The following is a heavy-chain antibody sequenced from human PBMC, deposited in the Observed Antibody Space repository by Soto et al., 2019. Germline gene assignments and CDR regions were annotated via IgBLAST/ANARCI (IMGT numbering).Heavy chain of an antibody. D-gene: IGHD3-22*01. J-gene: IGHJ4*02. Sequence: ASVKVSCKASGYTFTSYGISWVRQAPGRGLEWMGWISAYNGNTNYAQKLQGRVTMTTDTSTSTAYMEMRSLRSDDTAVYYCASKRKDDSSGYYYSDWGQGTLVTVSS. CDR1: GYTFTSYG. CDR3: ASKRKDDSSGYYYSD. V-gene: IGHV1-18*01. CDR2: ISAYNGNT.